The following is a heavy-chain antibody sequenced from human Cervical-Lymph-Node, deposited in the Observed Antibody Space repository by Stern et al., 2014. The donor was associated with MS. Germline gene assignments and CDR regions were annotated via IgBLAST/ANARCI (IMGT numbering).Heavy chain of an antibody. D-gene: IGHD3-3*01. CDR1: GGTFSSYA. CDR3: ARGGLRFLEWSPSYFDY. Sequence: QVQLVQSGAEVKKPGSSVKVSCKASGGTFSSYAIIWVRQAPGHGLEWMGGIIPIFGTANYAQKFQGRVTITADESTSTAYMELSSLRSEDTAVYYCARGGLRFLEWSPSYFDYWGQGTLVTVSS. J-gene: IGHJ4*02. CDR2: IIPIFGTA. V-gene: IGHV1-69*01.